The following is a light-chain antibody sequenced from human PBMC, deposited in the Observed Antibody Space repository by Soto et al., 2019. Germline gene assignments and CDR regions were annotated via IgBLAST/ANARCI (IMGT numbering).Light chain of an antibody. CDR3: QQYDNYPLT. CDR2: AAS. Sequence: EIVMTQSPATLSVSPGERVTFSCRASQSVTSNLAWYQHKPGQAPRLLISAASTGATGIPARFSGSGSGTEFTLTISNLQPDDFATYYCQQYDNYPLTFGGGTKVEI. CDR1: QSVTSN. J-gene: IGKJ4*01. V-gene: IGKV3-15*01.